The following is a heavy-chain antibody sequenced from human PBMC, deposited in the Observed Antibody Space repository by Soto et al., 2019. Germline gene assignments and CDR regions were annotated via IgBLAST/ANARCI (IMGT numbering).Heavy chain of an antibody. J-gene: IGHJ4*02. Sequence: SVKVSCKASGGTFSSYAISWVRPAPGQGLEWMGGIIPIFGTANYAQKFQGRVTITADESTSTAYMELSSLRSEDTAVYYCARAGSGGDYGVYWGQGTLVTVSS. CDR1: GGTFSSYA. D-gene: IGHD4-17*01. V-gene: IGHV1-69*13. CDR3: ARAGSGGDYGVY. CDR2: IIPIFGTA.